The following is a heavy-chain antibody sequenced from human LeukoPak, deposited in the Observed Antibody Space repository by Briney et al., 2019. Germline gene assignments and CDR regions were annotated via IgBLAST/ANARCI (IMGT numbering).Heavy chain of an antibody. CDR1: GFIFSTYW. CDR2: IKQDGSGK. D-gene: IGHD3-10*01. CDR3: AKVAKYYYGSETYYFFEQ. J-gene: IGHJ4*02. V-gene: IGHV3-7*01. Sequence: GGSLRLSCAASGFIFSTYWMSWVRQAPGKGLEWVANIKQDGSGKYYVDSVKGRFTISRDNARNSLELQMNSLRVEDTAVYYCAKVAKYYYGSETYYFFEQWGQGTPVTASS.